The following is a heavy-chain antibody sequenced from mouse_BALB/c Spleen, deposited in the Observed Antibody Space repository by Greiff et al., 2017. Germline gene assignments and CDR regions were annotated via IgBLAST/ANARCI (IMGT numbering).Heavy chain of an antibody. Sequence: QVQLQQPGAELVKPGASVKLSCKASGYTFTSYWMHWVKLRPGQGFEWIGEINPSNGGTNYNEKFKGKATFTADTSSNTAYMQLSSLTSEDSAVYYCARGIGFDYYGSSYPFAYWGQGTLVTVSA. CDR2: INPSNGGT. J-gene: IGHJ3*01. V-gene: IGHV1S81*02. CDR1: GYTFTSYW. D-gene: IGHD1-1*01. CDR3: ARGIGFDYYGSSYPFAY.